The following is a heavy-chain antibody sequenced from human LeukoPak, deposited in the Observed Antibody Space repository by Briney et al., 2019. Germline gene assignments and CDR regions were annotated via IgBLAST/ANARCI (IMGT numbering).Heavy chain of an antibody. D-gene: IGHD1-26*01. CDR2: IYYSGST. J-gene: IGHJ4*02. CDR3: ARGGGSNPVDY. Sequence: SETLSLTCTVSGYSISSGYYWGWIRQPPGKGLEWIGSIYYSGSTYYNPSLKSRVTISVDTSKNQFSLKLSSVTAADTAVYYCARGGGSNPVDYWGQGTLVTVSS. V-gene: IGHV4-38-2*02. CDR1: GYSISSGYY.